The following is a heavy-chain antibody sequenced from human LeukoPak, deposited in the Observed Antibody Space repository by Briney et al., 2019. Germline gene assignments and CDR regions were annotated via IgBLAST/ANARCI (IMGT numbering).Heavy chain of an antibody. CDR1: GGSISSGGYS. CDR3: ARGLTILGAFDI. D-gene: IGHD6-19*01. J-gene: IGHJ3*02. V-gene: IGHV4-30-2*01. CDR2: IYHSGST. Sequence: SETLSLTCAVSGGSISSGGYSWSWIRQPPGKGLEWIGYIYHSGSTYYNPSLKSRVTISVGRSKNQFSLKLSSVTAADTAVYYCARGLTILGAFDIWGQGTMVTVSS.